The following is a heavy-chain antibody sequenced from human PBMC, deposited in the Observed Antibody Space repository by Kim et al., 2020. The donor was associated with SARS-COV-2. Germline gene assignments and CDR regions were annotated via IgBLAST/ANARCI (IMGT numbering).Heavy chain of an antibody. CDR1: GYTFISYD. D-gene: IGHD2-15*01. CDR3: ARRGGRTVAVDL. CDR2: MNPNSGNR. J-gene: IGHJ2*01. Sequence: ASVKVSCKASGYTFISYDINWVRQATGQGLEWMGWMNPNSGNRGYAQKFQGRVTMTRNTSISTAYMELSSLRSEYTAVYYCARRGGRTVAVDLWGRGTLVTVSS. V-gene: IGHV1-8*01.